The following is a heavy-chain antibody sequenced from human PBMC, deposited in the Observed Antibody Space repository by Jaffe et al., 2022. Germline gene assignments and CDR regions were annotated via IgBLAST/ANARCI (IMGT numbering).Heavy chain of an antibody. CDR3: ARAPYYDYIWGSYRYHYFDY. Sequence: QVQLVQSGAEVKKPGASVKVSCKASGYTFTSYDINWVRQATGQGLEWMGWMNPNSGNTGYAQKFQGRVTMTRNTSISTAYMELSSLRSEDTAVYYCARAPYYDYIWGSYRYHYFDYWGQGTLVTVSS. J-gene: IGHJ4*02. CDR1: GYTFTSYD. CDR2: MNPNSGNT. D-gene: IGHD3-16*02. V-gene: IGHV1-8*01.